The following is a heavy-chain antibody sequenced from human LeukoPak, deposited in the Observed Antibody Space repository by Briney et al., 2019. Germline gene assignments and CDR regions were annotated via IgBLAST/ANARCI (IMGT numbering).Heavy chain of an antibody. CDR2: IYYSGST. CDR3: ARDLTWFGRTLTGGADYYYGMDV. Sequence: SETLSLTCTVSGGSISSGDYYWSWIRQPPGKGLEWIGYIYYSGSTYYNPSLKSRVTISVDTSKNQFSLKLSSVTAADTAVYYCARDLTWFGRTLTGGADYYYGMDVWGQGTTVTVSS. V-gene: IGHV4-30-4*01. J-gene: IGHJ6*02. D-gene: IGHD3-10*01. CDR1: GGSISSGDYY.